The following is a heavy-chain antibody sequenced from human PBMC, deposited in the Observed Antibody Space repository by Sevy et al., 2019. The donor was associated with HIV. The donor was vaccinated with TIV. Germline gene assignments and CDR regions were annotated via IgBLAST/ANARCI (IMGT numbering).Heavy chain of an antibody. D-gene: IGHD3-3*01. CDR1: GFNFSSYA. CDR3: SNESGSYYDFWSGHDDFDF. V-gene: IGHV3-30*18. CDR2: ISYAGSSK. J-gene: IGHJ3*01. Sequence: GGSLRLSCAASGFNFSSYAMHWVRQAPGKGLEWVAVISYAGSSKYYGDSVKGRFTIARDNSKNTLFLQIDSLSAEETAVYYCSNESGSYYDFWSGHDDFDFWGQGTMVTVSS.